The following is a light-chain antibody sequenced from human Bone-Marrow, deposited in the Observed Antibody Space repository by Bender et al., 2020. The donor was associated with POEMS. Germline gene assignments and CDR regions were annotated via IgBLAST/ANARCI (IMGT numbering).Light chain of an antibody. CDR2: EVI. J-gene: IGLJ2*01. CDR3: QSYDSRLGIVL. Sequence: QSALTQPPSVSGSPGQSVTISCTGTGSDVGVYDRVSWYQQPPGTAPKLIIYEVINRPSGVPDRFSGSRSGTSASLAISGLQSEDEADYYCQSYDSRLGIVLFGGGTKLTVL. V-gene: IGLV2-18*02. CDR1: GSDVGVYDR.